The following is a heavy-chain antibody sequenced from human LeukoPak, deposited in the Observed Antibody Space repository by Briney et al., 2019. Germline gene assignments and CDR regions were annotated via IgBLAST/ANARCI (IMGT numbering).Heavy chain of an antibody. J-gene: IGHJ4*02. CDR2: ISYDGGNT. V-gene: IGHV3-30-3*01. CDR1: GFTFSSDA. CDR3: ARVRLAAEDY. D-gene: IGHD6-13*01. Sequence: GGSLRLSCAASGFTFSSDAIHWVRQAPGKGLEWVAEISYDGGNTYYADSVKGRFTISRDNSKNTLYLQMNSLRADDTAVYYCARVRLAAEDYWGQGTLLTVSS.